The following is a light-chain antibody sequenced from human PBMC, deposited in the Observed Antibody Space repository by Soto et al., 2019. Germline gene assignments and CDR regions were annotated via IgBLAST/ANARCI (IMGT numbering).Light chain of an antibody. Sequence: QSALTQPASVSGSPGQSITISCTGTSNGVGNNDYVYWYQQYPGKAPKLMIYYVNKRPSGVSYRFSGSKSGNTASLTISGLQAEDEADYYCSSYAGSGTLPFGTGTKLTVL. V-gene: IGLV2-14*03. CDR3: SSYAGSGTLP. CDR2: YVN. CDR1: SNGVGNNDY. J-gene: IGLJ1*01.